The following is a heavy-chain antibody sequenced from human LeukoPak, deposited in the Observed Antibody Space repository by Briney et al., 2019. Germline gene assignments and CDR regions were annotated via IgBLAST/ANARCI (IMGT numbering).Heavy chain of an antibody. CDR3: AKGYYGDYPD. CDR1: GGSISSDF. CDR2: IYTSGST. Sequence: TSETLSLTCTVSGGSISSDFWSWIRQPAGKGLEWIGRIYTSGSTKYNPSLKSRVTMSVDTSKNQLSLKLSSVTAADTAVYYCAKGYYGDYPDWGQGTLVTVSS. D-gene: IGHD4-17*01. J-gene: IGHJ4*02. V-gene: IGHV4-4*07.